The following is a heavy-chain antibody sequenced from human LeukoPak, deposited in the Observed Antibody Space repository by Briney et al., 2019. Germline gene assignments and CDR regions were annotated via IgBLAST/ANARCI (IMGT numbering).Heavy chain of an antibody. J-gene: IGHJ4*02. D-gene: IGHD1-26*01. V-gene: IGHV4-34*01. CDR1: GESLSKYY. CDR2: INHRGST. Sequence: SETLSLTCAVYGESLSKYYWTWIRQSPGKGLEWIGEINHRGSTNLNPSLKSRVTLSVDTSKHQFSLKLTSMTAADAAVYYCASSVGSTDYWGQGALVTVSS. CDR3: ASSVGSTDY.